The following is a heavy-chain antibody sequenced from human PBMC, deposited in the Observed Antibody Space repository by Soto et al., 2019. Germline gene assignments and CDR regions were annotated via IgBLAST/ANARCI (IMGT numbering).Heavy chain of an antibody. Sequence: PTGTLSLTCTVSGGSMTSYVWTWIRQPPGKGLEWIGYISYTGNTNYKPSLKSRITISVDTSKNQFSLKVSSATAADTAVYYCASYSCRGYRLYLFDYWGLGALVTGSS. CDR1: GGSMTSYV. V-gene: IGHV4-59*12. D-gene: IGHD5-12*01. J-gene: IGHJ4*02. CDR3: ASYSCRGYRLYLFDY. CDR2: ISYTGNT.